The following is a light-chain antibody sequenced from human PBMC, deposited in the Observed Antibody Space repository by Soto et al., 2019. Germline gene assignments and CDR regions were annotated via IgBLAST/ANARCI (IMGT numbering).Light chain of an antibody. CDR2: EVT. Sequence: QSAMTQPASVSASPGQSTPISCPGTSSDVGGYNYVSCYKQRPGKAPKFMIYEVTNRPSGVSNRFTGCKSGYPASLTISGLQAEDEADDNCASYTCRGSRGVGSGTNVTVL. CDR3: ASYTCRGSRG. V-gene: IGLV2-14*01. CDR1: SSDVGGYNY. J-gene: IGLJ1*01.